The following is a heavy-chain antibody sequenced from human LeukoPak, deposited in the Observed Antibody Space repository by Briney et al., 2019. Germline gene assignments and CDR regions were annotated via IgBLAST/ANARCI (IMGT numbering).Heavy chain of an antibody. CDR3: ARGGPAAGHAFDY. D-gene: IGHD5-12*01. Sequence: TGGSLRLSCAASGFTVSSNYMSWVRQAPEKGLECVSYISNSGSTMFYADSVKGRFTISRDNAKNSLYLQMNSLRAEDTAVYYCARGGPAAGHAFDYWGQGTLVTVSS. CDR2: ISNSGSTM. CDR1: GFTVSSNY. J-gene: IGHJ4*02. V-gene: IGHV3-11*04.